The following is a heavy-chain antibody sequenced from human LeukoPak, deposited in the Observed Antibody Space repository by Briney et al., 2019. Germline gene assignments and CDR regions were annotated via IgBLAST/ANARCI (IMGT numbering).Heavy chain of an antibody. Sequence: GASVKVSCKASGYTFTDYYIHWVRQAPRQGLEWVGRINPNSGATHYPQKFQGRVTMTRDTSINTAYLELNSLRSDDTAIYYCAGDEQGGTTGGLGYWGQGTLVTVSS. CDR2: INPNSGAT. J-gene: IGHJ4*02. V-gene: IGHV1-2*06. D-gene: IGHD4-17*01. CDR3: AGDEQGGTTGGLGY. CDR1: GYTFTDYY.